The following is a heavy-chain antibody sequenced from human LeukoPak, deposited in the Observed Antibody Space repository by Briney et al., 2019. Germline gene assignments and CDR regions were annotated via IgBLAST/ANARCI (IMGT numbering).Heavy chain of an antibody. CDR3: ARGRSPLYFDY. Sequence: GGSLRLSCEASGFTFSDHYMDWVRQAPGKGLEWFGRTRKKGNSYTTEYAASVKGRFTISRDDSKNSLYLQMNSLKTEDTAVYYCARGRSPLYFDYWGQGTLVTVSS. CDR1: GFTFSDHY. J-gene: IGHJ4*02. V-gene: IGHV3-72*01. CDR2: TRKKGNSYTT.